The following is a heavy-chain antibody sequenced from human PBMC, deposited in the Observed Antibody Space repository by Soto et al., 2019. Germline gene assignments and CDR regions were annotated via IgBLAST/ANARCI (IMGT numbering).Heavy chain of an antibody. D-gene: IGHD5-12*01. Sequence: ASVKVSCKASGGTFSSYSISWVRQAPGQGLEWMGGIIPIFGTANYAQKFQGRVTITADESTSTAYMELSSLRSEDTAVYYCARDRGDGYNFSPSDAFDIWGQGTMVT. V-gene: IGHV1-69*13. CDR2: IIPIFGTA. J-gene: IGHJ3*02. CDR3: ARDRGDGYNFSPSDAFDI. CDR1: GGTFSSYS.